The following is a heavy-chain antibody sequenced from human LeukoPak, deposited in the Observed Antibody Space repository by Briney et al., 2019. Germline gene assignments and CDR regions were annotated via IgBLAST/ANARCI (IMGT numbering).Heavy chain of an antibody. Sequence: PSETLSLTCTVSGGSISSYYWSWIRQPPGKGLEWIGYIYYSGSTNYNPSLKSRVTISVDTSKNQFSLKLSSVTAADTAVYYCARAGGLSSKYHWYFDLWGRGTLVTVSS. CDR1: GGSISSYY. V-gene: IGHV4-59*08. CDR3: ARAGGLSSKYHWYFDL. J-gene: IGHJ2*01. CDR2: IYYSGST. D-gene: IGHD2-2*01.